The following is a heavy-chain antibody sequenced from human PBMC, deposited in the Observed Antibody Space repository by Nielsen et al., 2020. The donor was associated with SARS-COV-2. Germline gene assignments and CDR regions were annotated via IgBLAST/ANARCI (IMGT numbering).Heavy chain of an antibody. Sequence: GGSLRLSCAASGFTFDDYGMSWVRQAPGKGLEWVSGINWNGGSTGYADSVKGRFTISRDNAKNSLYLQMNSLRAEDTALYYCATDSGDYGDYYYYYMDVWGKGTTVTVSS. CDR2: INWNGGST. J-gene: IGHJ6*03. CDR3: ATDSGDYGDYYYYYMDV. CDR1: GFTFDDYG. V-gene: IGHV3-20*04. D-gene: IGHD4-17*01.